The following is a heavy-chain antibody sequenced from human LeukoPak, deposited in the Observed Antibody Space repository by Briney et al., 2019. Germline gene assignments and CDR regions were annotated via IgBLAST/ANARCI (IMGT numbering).Heavy chain of an antibody. CDR1: GFTFSSYW. J-gene: IGHJ4*02. CDR3: VKDSPPRYSGSPPAY. Sequence: GGSLRLSCAASGFTFSSYWMSWVRQAPGKGLEWVANINKHGGEKYYVDSVKGRFTISRDNAKNSLYLQMNSLRADDTAVYYCVKDSPPRYSGSPPAYWGQGTLVTVSS. V-gene: IGHV3-7*03. D-gene: IGHD1-26*01. CDR2: INKHGGEK.